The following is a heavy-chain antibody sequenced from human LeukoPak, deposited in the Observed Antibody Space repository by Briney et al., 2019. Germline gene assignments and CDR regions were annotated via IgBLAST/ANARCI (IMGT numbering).Heavy chain of an antibody. J-gene: IGHJ5*02. D-gene: IGHD3-9*01. CDR1: GGSISSSSYY. Sequence: SETLSLTCTVSGGSISSSSYYWGWIRQPPGKGLEWIGSIYYSGSTCYNPSLKSRVTISVDTSKNQFSLKLSSVTAADTAVYYCARPVWHYDILTGYYSWFDPWGQGTLVTVSS. V-gene: IGHV4-39*01. CDR3: ARPVWHYDILTGYYSWFDP. CDR2: IYYSGST.